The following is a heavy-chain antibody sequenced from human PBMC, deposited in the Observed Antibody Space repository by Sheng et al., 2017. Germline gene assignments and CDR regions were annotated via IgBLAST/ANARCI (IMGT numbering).Heavy chain of an antibody. D-gene: IGHD3-10*01. V-gene: IGHV4-38-2*01. J-gene: IGHJ4*02. Sequence: QVQLQESGPGLVKPSETLSLTCAVSGYSISSGYYWGWIRQPPGKGLEWIGSIYHSGSTYYNPSLKSRVTISVDTSKNQFSLKLSSVTAADTAVYYCARISALKLLDYWGQGTLVTVSS. CDR2: IYHSGST. CDR1: GYSISSGYY. CDR3: ARISALKLLDY.